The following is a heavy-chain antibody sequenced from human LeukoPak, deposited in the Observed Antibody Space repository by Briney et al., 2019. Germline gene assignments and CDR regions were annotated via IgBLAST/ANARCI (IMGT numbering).Heavy chain of an antibody. CDR1: GFTFSRYS. CDR2: ISSSSSYI. Sequence: PGGSLRLSCAASGFTFSRYSMNWVRQAPGKGLEWVSSISSSSSYIYYADSVKGRFTISRDNAKNSLYLQMNSLRAEDTAVYYCARVVTMVRGVIIIVGFDYWGQGTLVTVSS. CDR3: ARVVTMVRGVIIIVGFDY. D-gene: IGHD3-10*01. V-gene: IGHV3-21*01. J-gene: IGHJ4*02.